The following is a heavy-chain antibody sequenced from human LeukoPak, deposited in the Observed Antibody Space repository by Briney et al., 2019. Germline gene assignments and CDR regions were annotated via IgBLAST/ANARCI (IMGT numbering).Heavy chain of an antibody. J-gene: IGHJ4*02. CDR2: IFSDASST. Sequence: PGGSLRLSCAASGFTFSSYWMRWVRQAPGKGLVWVSRIFSDASSTNYADSVKGRFTISRDNAKNTLYLQMNSLRADDTAVYYCARVLPNSGRYFDYWGQGTLVTVSS. CDR1: GFTFSSYW. V-gene: IGHV3-74*01. D-gene: IGHD6-19*01. CDR3: ARVLPNSGRYFDY.